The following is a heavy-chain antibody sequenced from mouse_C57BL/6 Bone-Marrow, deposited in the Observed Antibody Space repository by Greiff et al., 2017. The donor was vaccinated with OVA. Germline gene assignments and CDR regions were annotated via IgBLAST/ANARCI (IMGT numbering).Heavy chain of an antibody. CDR3: ARTVTTVVAD. CDR2: IYPRDGST. Sequence: VQLQQSGPELVKPGASVKLSCKASGYTFTSYNINWVKQRPGQGLEWIGWIYPRDGSTQYNEKFKGKATLTVDTSSSTAYMELHSLTSEDSAVYFSARTVTTVVADWGQGTTLTVSS. J-gene: IGHJ2*01. CDR1: GYTFTSYN. D-gene: IGHD1-1*01. V-gene: IGHV1-85*01.